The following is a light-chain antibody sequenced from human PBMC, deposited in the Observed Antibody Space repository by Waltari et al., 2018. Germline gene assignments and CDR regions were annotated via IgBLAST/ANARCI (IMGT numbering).Light chain of an antibody. CDR3: QQHNTYPFT. J-gene: IGKJ3*01. V-gene: IGKV1-12*01. CDR2: ATS. CDR1: QDISSW. Sequence: DIQMTQYPSYLSASVGDRVTITCQASQDISSWLTWYQQKPGKAPKLLIYATSTLQSGVPSRFSSSGSGTDFTLTISSLQPEDFATYYCQQHNTYPFTFGPGTKLDIK.